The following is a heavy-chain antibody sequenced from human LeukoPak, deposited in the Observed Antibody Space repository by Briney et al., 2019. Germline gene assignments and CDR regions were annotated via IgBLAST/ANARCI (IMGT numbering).Heavy chain of an antibody. D-gene: IGHD3-3*01. Sequence: ASVKVSCKASGYTFTGYYMHWVRQAPGQGLEWMGRINPNSGGTNYAQKFQGRVTMTRDTSISTAYMELSRLRSDDTAVYYCARDPDSITIFGVVTETIGRYWGQGTLVTVSS. J-gene: IGHJ4*02. V-gene: IGHV1-2*06. CDR2: INPNSGGT. CDR3: ARDPDSITIFGVVTETIGRY. CDR1: GYTFTGYY.